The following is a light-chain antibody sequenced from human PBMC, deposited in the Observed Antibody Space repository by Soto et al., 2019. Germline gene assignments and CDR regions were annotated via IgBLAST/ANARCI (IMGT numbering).Light chain of an antibody. CDR3: QQSYGTPWR. CDR2: ASS. V-gene: IGKV1-39*01. Sequence: DIQMTQSPSTLSASIGDRVTITCRASQTISNFLNWYQQKPGKAPKVLIYASSNLQSGVPSRFSGSGSGTDFTLTISSLKPEDSATYYCQQSYGTPWRYSRGTKVDIK. CDR1: QTISNF. J-gene: IGKJ1*01.